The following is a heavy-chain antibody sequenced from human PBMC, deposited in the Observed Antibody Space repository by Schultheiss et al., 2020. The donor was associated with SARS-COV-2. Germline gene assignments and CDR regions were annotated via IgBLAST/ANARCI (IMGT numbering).Heavy chain of an antibody. J-gene: IGHJ4*02. D-gene: IGHD1-26*01. CDR3: VRVRSGSYYDY. CDR1: GFTFSSYW. Sequence: GGSLRLSCAASGFTFSSYWMHWVRQAPGKGLVWVSRINSDGSSTSYADSVKGRFTISRDNAKNTVYLQMNSLRVGDTAVYYCVRVRSGSYYDYWGQGTLVTVSS. V-gene: IGHV3-74*01. CDR2: INSDGSST.